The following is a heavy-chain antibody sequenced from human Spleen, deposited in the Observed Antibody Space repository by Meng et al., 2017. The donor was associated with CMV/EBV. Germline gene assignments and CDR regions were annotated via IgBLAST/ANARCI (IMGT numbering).Heavy chain of an antibody. CDR2: IYYSGST. V-gene: IGHV4-59*12. CDR1: GGSISGYY. Sequence: GSLSLTCAVSGGSISGYYWNWIRQPPGKGLEWIGYIYYSGSTNYNPSLKSRVTISVDTSKNQFSLKLSSVTAADTAVYYCARVALYSVSSGYYYGNFDYWGQGTLVTVSS. CDR3: ARVALYSVSSGYYYGNFDY. J-gene: IGHJ4*02. D-gene: IGHD3-22*01.